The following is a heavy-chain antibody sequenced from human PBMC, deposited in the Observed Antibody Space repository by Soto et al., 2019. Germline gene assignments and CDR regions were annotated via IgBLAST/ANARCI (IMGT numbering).Heavy chain of an antibody. CDR1: GYTFTSYA. CDR2: INAGNGNT. D-gene: IGHD3-9*01. CDR3: ARTSDVLRYFDWDPPIRGEDYFDY. Sequence: GASVKVSCKASGYTFTSYAMHWVRQAPGQRLEWMGWINAGNGNTKYSQKFQGRVTITRDTSASTAYMELSSLRSEDTAVYYCARTSDVLRYFDWDPPIRGEDYFDYWGQGTLVTVSS. J-gene: IGHJ4*02. V-gene: IGHV1-3*01.